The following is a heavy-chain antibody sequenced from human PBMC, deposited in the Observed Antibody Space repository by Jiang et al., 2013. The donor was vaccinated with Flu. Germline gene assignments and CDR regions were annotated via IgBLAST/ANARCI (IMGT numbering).Heavy chain of an antibody. V-gene: IGHV2-70*11. CDR1: GFSLSTSGMC. CDR3: AREVGTTSADAFDI. D-gene: IGHD1-26*01. CDR2: IDWDDDK. Sequence: KPTQTLTLTCTFSGFSLSTSGMCVSWIRQPPGKALEWLARIDWDDDKYYSTSLKTRLTISKDTSKNQVVLTMTNMDPVDTATYYCAREVGTTSADAFDIWGQGTMVTVSS. J-gene: IGHJ3*02.